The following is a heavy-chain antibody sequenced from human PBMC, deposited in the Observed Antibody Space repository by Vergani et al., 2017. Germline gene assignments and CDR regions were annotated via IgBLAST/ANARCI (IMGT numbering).Heavy chain of an antibody. D-gene: IGHD5-18*01. CDR2: IKSKTDGGTT. V-gene: IGHV3-15*01. CDR1: GFTFSNAW. CDR3: TTGPIQLWLGIFAFDI. J-gene: IGHJ3*02. Sequence: EVQLVESGGGLVQPGGSLRLSCAASGFTFSNAWMSWVRQAPGQGLEWVGRIKSKTDGGTTDYAAPVKGRFTISIYDSKNTLYLQMNSLKTEDTAVYYCTTGPIQLWLGIFAFDIGGQGTMVTVSS.